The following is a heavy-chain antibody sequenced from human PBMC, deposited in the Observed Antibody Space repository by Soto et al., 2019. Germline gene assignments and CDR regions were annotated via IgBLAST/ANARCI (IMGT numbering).Heavy chain of an antibody. CDR2: ISYDGSNK. CDR1: GFTFSSYG. J-gene: IGHJ6*02. Sequence: GGSLRLSCAASGFTFSSYGMHWVRQAPGKGLEWVAVISYDGSNKYYADSVKGRFTISRDNSKNTLYLQMNSLRAEDTAVYYCAKLRFLEWLLYDEEDYGMDVWGQGTTVTVSS. V-gene: IGHV3-30*18. CDR3: AKLRFLEWLLYDEEDYGMDV. D-gene: IGHD3-3*01.